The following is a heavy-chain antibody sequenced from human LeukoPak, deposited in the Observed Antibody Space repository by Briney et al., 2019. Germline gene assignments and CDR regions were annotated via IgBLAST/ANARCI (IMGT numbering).Heavy chain of an antibody. D-gene: IGHD3-9*01. V-gene: IGHV4-59*01. J-gene: IGHJ4*02. CDR3: ARGLDILTGYQFDY. CDR2: IYYSGST. Sequence: SGTLSLTCTVSGGSISSYYWSWIRQPPGKGLEWIGYIYYSGSTNYNPSLKSRVTISVDTSKNQFSLKLSSVTAADTAVYYCARGLDILTGYQFDYWGQGTLVTVSS. CDR1: GGSISSYY.